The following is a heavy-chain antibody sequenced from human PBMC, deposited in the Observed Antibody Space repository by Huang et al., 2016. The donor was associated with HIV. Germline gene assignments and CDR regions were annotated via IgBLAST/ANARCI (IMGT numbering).Heavy chain of an antibody. J-gene: IGHJ6*02. V-gene: IGHV4-34*01. Sequence: QVHLQQWGAGLLKPSETLTLTCAVSGASFTGNYWTWIRQTPGKGLEWIGGINDSGATIYNPSLESRVTISRDRSKKEFSLRLSSMTAADTAVYYCARQWVLLDYLMGMDVWGQGTTVIVSS. CDR1: GASFTGNY. CDR3: ARQWVLLDYLMGMDV. D-gene: IGHD3-3*01. CDR2: INDSGAT.